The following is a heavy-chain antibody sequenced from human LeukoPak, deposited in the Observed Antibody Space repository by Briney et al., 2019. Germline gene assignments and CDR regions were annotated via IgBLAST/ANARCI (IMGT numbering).Heavy chain of an antibody. CDR3: ARDDYSNPNWFDP. J-gene: IGHJ5*02. Sequence: SETLSLTCAVYGGSFSGYYWSWIRQPPGKGLGWIGYIYYSGSTYYNPSLKSRVTISVDTSKNQFSLKLSSVTAADTAVYYCARDDYSNPNWFDPWGQGTLVTVSS. V-gene: IGHV4-30-4*01. CDR2: IYYSGST. D-gene: IGHD4-11*01. CDR1: GGSFSGYY.